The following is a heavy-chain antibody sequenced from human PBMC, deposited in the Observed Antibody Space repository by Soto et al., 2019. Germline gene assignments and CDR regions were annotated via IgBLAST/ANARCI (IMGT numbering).Heavy chain of an antibody. CDR1: GFTFSSYG. V-gene: IGHV3-30*18. Sequence: GGSLRLSCAASGFTFSSYGMHWVRQAPGKGLEWVAVISYDGSNKYYADSVKGRFTISRDNSKNTLYLQMNSLRAEDTAVYYCAKSIQQQLVIDYWGQGTLVTVSS. J-gene: IGHJ4*02. CDR2: ISYDGSNK. CDR3: AKSIQQQLVIDY. D-gene: IGHD6-13*01.